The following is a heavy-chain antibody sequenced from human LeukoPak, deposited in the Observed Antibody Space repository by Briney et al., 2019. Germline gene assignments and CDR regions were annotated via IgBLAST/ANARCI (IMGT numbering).Heavy chain of an antibody. V-gene: IGHV1-2*02. Sequence: ASVKVSCKASGYTFTGYYMHWVRQAPGQGLEWMGWINPNSGGTNYAQKFQGRVTMTRDTSISTAYMELSRLRSDDTAVYYCARGDFHGYCSSTSCYTLDYWGQGTLVTVSS. CDR3: ARGDFHGYCSSTSCYTLDY. CDR2: INPNSGGT. CDR1: GYTFTGYY. J-gene: IGHJ4*02. D-gene: IGHD2-2*02.